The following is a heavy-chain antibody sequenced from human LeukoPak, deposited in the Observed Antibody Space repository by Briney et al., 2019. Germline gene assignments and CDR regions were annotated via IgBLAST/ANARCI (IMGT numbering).Heavy chain of an antibody. CDR3: AKEFILELGYDY. J-gene: IGHJ4*02. CDR1: GFTFSSYG. D-gene: IGHD7-27*01. Sequence: GGSLRHSCAASGFTFSSYGMHWVRQAPGKGLEWVAVISYDGSNKYYADSVKGRFTISRDNSKNTLYLQMNSLRAEDTAVYYCAKEFILELGYDYWGQGTLVTVSS. V-gene: IGHV3-30*18. CDR2: ISYDGSNK.